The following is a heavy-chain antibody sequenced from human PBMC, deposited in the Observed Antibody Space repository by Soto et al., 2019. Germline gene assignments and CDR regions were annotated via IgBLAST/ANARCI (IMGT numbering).Heavy chain of an antibody. CDR2: ISAYNGNT. J-gene: IGHJ4*02. V-gene: IGHV1-18*01. CDR3: ARATLLRFLEGPEFDY. Sequence: QVQLVQSGAEVKKPGASVKVSCKASGYTFTSYGISWVRQAPGQGLEWMGWISAYNGNTNYEQKLQGRVTMTTDTSTSTAYMELRSLRSDDTAVYYCARATLLRFLEGPEFDYWGQGTLVTVSS. CDR1: GYTFTSYG. D-gene: IGHD3-3*01.